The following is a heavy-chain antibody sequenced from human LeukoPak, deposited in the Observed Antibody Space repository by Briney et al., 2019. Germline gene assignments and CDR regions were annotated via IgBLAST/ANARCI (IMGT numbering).Heavy chain of an antibody. CDR1: GGSFSGYY. Sequence: PSETLSLTCAVYGGSFSGYYWSWIRQPPGKGLEWIGSIYYSGSTYYNPSLKSRVTISVDTSKNQFSLKLSSVTAADTAVYYCARGIPGYYNTSGYYYDYWGQGTLVTVSS. J-gene: IGHJ4*02. CDR2: IYYSGST. V-gene: IGHV4-34*01. D-gene: IGHD3-22*01. CDR3: ARGIPGYYNTSGYYYDY.